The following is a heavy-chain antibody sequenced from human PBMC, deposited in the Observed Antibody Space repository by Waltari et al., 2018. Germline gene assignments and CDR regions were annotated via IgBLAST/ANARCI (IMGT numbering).Heavy chain of an antibody. CDR3: ARDRGRGLYLDS. Sequence: QLQLQESGPGLVKPSGTLSLTCEVSGDTMSSAYWWSWVRQPPGKGLEWIGQVYGGGRTNYNPSFASRVTVALDTYNKQFSLKVTSATAADKAVYYCARDRGRGLYLDSWGPGLLVTVSP. D-gene: IGHD2-15*01. J-gene: IGHJ4*02. V-gene: IGHV4-4*02. CDR2: VYGGGRT. CDR1: GDTMSSAYW.